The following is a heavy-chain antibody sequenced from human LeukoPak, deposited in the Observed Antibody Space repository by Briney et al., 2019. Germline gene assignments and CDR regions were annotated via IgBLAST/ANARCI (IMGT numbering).Heavy chain of an antibody. CDR1: GGSISSGSYY. V-gene: IGHV4-61*02. CDR2: IYTSGST. J-gene: IGHJ4*02. Sequence: SETLSLTCTVSGGSISSGSYYWSWIRQPAGKGLERIGRIYTSGSTNYNPSLKSRVTISVDTSKNQFSLKLSSVTAADTAVYYCARGAFGGNSMAWFDYWGQGTLVTVSS. CDR3: ARGAFGGNSMAWFDY. D-gene: IGHD4-23*01.